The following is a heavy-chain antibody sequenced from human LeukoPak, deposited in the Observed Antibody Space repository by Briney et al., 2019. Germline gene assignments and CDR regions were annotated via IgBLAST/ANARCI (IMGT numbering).Heavy chain of an antibody. V-gene: IGHV4-39*02. CDR1: GGSISSSSYY. J-gene: IGHJ4*02. Sequence: SETLSLTCSVSGGSISSSSYYWGWIRQPPGKGLEWIGSIYYRGSTYYNTSLKSRVTISVDTSKNQFSLNLSSVTAADTAVYYCARGIIGTFDFWGQGILVSVSS. CDR3: ARGIIGTFDF. D-gene: IGHD1-7*01. CDR2: IYYRGST.